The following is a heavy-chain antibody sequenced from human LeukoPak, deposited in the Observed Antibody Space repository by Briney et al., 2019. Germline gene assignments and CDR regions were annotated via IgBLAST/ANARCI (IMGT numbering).Heavy chain of an antibody. J-gene: IGHJ3*02. Sequence: SQTLSLTCTVSGGSISSGDYYWSWIRQPPGKGLEWIGYIYYCGSTFYNPSLKSRVTLSVDTSKNRFSLKLSSVTAADTAVYYCARQMVTYDAFDIWGQGTMVTVSS. CDR1: GGSISSGDYY. CDR3: ARQMVTYDAFDI. D-gene: IGHD5-18*01. V-gene: IGHV4-30-4*01. CDR2: IYYCGST.